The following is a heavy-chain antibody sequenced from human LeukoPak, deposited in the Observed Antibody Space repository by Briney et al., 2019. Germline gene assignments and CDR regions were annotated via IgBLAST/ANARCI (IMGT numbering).Heavy chain of an antibody. J-gene: IGHJ3*02. CDR2: IWFDGSNK. CDR3: ARGKEQQLYAFDI. Sequence: GRSLRLSCTASGFTFSSYGMHWVRQAPGKGLEWVAVIWFDGSNKYYADSVKGRFTISRDNSKNTLYLQMNSLSAEDTAVYYCARGKEQQLYAFDIWGQGTMVTVSS. CDR1: GFTFSSYG. V-gene: IGHV3-33*01. D-gene: IGHD6-13*01.